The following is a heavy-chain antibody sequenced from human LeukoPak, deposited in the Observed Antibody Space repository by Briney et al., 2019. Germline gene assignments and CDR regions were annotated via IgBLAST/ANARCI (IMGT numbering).Heavy chain of an antibody. J-gene: IGHJ4*02. CDR1: GFTFSNYA. CDR3: AKGRVVWGSHWGFDY. CDR2: ISGSGSGS. D-gene: IGHD3-16*01. V-gene: IGHV3-23*01. Sequence: GGSLRLSCVASGFTFSNYAMSWVRQAPGKGLEWVSAISGSGSGSYVADSVEGRFAISRDNSKNTLYLQMNSLRVEDTAMYYCAKGRVVWGSHWGFDYWGLGTLVAVS.